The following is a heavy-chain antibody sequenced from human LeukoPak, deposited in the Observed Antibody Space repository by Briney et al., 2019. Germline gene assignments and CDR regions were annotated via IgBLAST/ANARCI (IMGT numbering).Heavy chain of an antibody. Sequence: VASVKVSCKASGYTFTSFGISWVRQAPGQGLEWMGGIIPIFGTANYAQKFQGRVTITADESTSTAYMELSSLRSEDTAVYYCARGRLPYYSSSWYTNFDYWGQGTLVTVSS. D-gene: IGHD6-13*01. J-gene: IGHJ4*02. CDR2: IIPIFGTA. CDR3: ARGRLPYYSSSWYTNFDY. CDR1: GYTFTSFG. V-gene: IGHV1-69*13.